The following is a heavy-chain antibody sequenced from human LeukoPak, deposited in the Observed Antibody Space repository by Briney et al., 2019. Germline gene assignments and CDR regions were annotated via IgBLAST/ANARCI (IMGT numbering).Heavy chain of an antibody. CDR1: GFSFDDFV. D-gene: IGHD3-10*01. CDR2: ISWNSAIM. Sequence: GGSLRLSCAASGFSFDDFVLNWVRQAPGKGLEWVASISWNSAIMAYAESVKGRFTISRDNAKSSLYLQMNSLKTEDTTFYYCAKDGVSVTSGSDYWGQGTLVTVSS. V-gene: IGHV3-9*01. J-gene: IGHJ4*02. CDR3: AKDGVSVTSGSDY.